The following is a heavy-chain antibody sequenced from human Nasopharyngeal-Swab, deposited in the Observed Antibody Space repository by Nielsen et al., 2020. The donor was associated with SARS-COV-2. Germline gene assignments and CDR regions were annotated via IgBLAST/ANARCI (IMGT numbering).Heavy chain of an antibody. D-gene: IGHD3-22*01. V-gene: IGHV4-34*01. CDR3: ARRGYPATDY. Sequence: WIRQPPGKGLEWIGEINHSGSTNYNPSLKSRVTISVDTSKNQFSLKLSSVTAADTAVYYCARRGYPATDYWGQGTLVTASS. CDR2: INHSGST. J-gene: IGHJ4*02.